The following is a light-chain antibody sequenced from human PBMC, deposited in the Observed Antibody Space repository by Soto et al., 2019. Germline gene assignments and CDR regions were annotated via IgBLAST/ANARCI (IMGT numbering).Light chain of an antibody. CDR3: QQYGSSPLT. J-gene: IGKJ1*01. V-gene: IGKV3-20*01. CDR2: DAS. Sequence: EIVLTQSPGTLSLSPGERATLSCRASQSVSSNYLAWYQQKPGQAPRLLIYDASSRATGIPDRFSGSGSGTDFTLTISRLEPEDFAVYYCQQYGSSPLTFGQGTKVEIK. CDR1: QSVSSNY.